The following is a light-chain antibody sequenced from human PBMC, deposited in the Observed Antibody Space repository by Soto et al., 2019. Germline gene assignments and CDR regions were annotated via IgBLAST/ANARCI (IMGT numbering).Light chain of an antibody. CDR2: HAS. Sequence: EIVLTQSPATLSLSPGERATLSCRASQSVSSYLAWYQQKPGQPPRLLIYHASNRVTGIPVRFSGSGSGTDFTLTISSLEPEDFAVYYGQQRSNWPLTFGGGTKVEIK. V-gene: IGKV3-11*01. CDR3: QQRSNWPLT. J-gene: IGKJ4*01. CDR1: QSVSSY.